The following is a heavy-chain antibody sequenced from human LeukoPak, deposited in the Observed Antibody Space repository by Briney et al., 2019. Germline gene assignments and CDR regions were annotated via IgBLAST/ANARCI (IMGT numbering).Heavy chain of an antibody. D-gene: IGHD3-22*01. J-gene: IGHJ4*02. CDR2: ISSSGSTI. CDR1: GFTFSDYY. V-gene: IGHV3-11*04. Sequence: PGGSLRLSCAASGFTFSDYYMSWIRQAPGKGLEWVSYISSSGSTIYYADSVKGRFTISRDNAKNSLYLQMNSLRAEDTAVYYCARVYDSSGYSRTLFDYWGQGTLVTVSS. CDR3: ARVYDSSGYSRTLFDY.